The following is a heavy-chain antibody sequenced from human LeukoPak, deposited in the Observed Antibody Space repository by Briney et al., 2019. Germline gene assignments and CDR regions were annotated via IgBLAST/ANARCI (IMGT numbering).Heavy chain of an antibody. V-gene: IGHV4-59*01. CDR2: IYYSGST. J-gene: IGHJ6*02. CDR3: AREKTYSSSWYRTLYGMDA. Sequence: SETLSLTCTVSGGSISSYYWSWIRQPPGKGLEWIGYIYYSGSTNYNPSLKSRVTISVDTSKNQFSLKLSSVTAADTAVYYCAREKTYSSSWYRTLYGMDAWGQGTTVTVSS. CDR1: GGSISSYY. D-gene: IGHD6-13*01.